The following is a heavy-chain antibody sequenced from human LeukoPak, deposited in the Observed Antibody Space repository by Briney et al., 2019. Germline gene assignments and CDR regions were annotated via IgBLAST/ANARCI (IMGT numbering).Heavy chain of an antibody. CDR1: GFTFSGDW. J-gene: IGHJ3*02. V-gene: IGHV3-74*01. Sequence: PGGSLRLSCAASGFTFSGDWMHWVRQAPGKGLVWVSRINSDRSSTTYADSVKGRFTISRDNTKNTLYLQMNSLRAEDTAVYYCGRHRIAVAGRGAFDIWGQGTTVTVSS. CDR3: GRHRIAVAGRGAFDI. CDR2: INSDRSST. D-gene: IGHD6-19*01.